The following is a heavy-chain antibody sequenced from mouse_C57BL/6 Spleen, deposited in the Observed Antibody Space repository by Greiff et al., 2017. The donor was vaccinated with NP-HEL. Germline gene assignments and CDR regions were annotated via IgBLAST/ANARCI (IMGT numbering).Heavy chain of an antibody. V-gene: IGHV1-55*01. D-gene: IGHD2-5*01. CDR2: IYPGSGST. J-gene: IGHJ3*01. CDR3: ARTDSNYEGFAY. CDR1: GYTFTSYW. Sequence: QVQLQQPGAELVKPGASVKMSCKASGYTFTSYWITWVKKRPGQGLEWIGDIYPGSGSTNYNEKFKSKATLTVDTSSSTAYMQLSSLTSEDSAVYYCARTDSNYEGFAYWGQGTLVTVSA.